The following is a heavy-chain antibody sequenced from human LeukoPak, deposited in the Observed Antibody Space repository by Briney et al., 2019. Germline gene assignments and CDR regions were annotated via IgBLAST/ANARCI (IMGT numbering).Heavy chain of an antibody. CDR3: ARDRSATYYDTPFDY. CDR2: ISSSSSYI. V-gene: IGHV3-21*01. D-gene: IGHD3-22*01. J-gene: IGHJ4*02. CDR1: GFPFSSYS. Sequence: GGSLRLSCAASGFPFSSYSMNWVRQAPGKGLEWVSSISSSSSYIYYADSVKGRFTISRDNAKNSLYLQMNSLRAEDTAVYYCARDRSATYYDTPFDYWSQGTLVTVSS.